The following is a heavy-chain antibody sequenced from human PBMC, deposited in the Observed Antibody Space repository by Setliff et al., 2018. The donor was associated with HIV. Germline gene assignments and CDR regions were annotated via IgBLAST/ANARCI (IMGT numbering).Heavy chain of an antibody. J-gene: IGHJ4*02. V-gene: IGHV3-15*01. D-gene: IGHD3-22*01. Sequence: GGSLRLSCAASGFTFSNAWMSWVRQAPGKGLDWVGRIKSKTDGGTTDYAAPVKGRFTISRDDSKNTLYLQMNSLKTEDTAVYYCTTEARITMIVVALPRGYFDYWGQGTLVTVSS. CDR1: GFTFSNAW. CDR3: TTEARITMIVVALPRGYFDY. CDR2: IKSKTDGGTT.